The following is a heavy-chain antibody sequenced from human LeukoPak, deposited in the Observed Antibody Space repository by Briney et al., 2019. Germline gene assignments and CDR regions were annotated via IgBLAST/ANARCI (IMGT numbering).Heavy chain of an antibody. Sequence: GGSLRLSCAASGFTFSSYGMHWVRQAPGKGLEWVAFIRYDGSNKYYADSVKGRFTISRDNSKNTLYLQMNSLRAEDTAVYYCAKAGLVPAAINYYYYYMDVWGKGTTVTVSS. CDR3: AKAGLVPAAINYYYYYMDV. V-gene: IGHV3-30*02. CDR2: IRYDGSNK. CDR1: GFTFSSYG. D-gene: IGHD2-2*02. J-gene: IGHJ6*03.